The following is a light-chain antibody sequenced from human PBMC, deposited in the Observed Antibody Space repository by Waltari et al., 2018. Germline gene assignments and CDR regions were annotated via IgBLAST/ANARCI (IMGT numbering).Light chain of an antibody. CDR2: EVN. CDR1: SSDVGDYNL. V-gene: IGLV2-23*02. CDR3: CSYAGTTSWL. Sequence: QSALTQPASVSGSPGQSITISCTGTSSDVGDYNLVFWYQQQAGPVPKLIIYEVNKRPSGFSTRFSGSRSGNTASLTSSGLQAEDEATYFCCSYAGTTSWLFGGGTKVTVL. J-gene: IGLJ3*02.